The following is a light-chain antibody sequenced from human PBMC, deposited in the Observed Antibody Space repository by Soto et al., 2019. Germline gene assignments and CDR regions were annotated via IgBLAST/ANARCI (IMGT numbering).Light chain of an antibody. Sequence: QSVLTQPASVSGSPGQSISISCTGTSSDVGTYDLVSWYQHHPGKVPKLIIYEVTKRPSGVSDRFSGSKSGNTASLTISGLQAEDEADYFCCTHAGSVTYVLFGGGTKLPVL. CDR1: SSDVGTYDL. CDR3: CTHAGSVTYVL. J-gene: IGLJ2*01. CDR2: EVT. V-gene: IGLV2-23*02.